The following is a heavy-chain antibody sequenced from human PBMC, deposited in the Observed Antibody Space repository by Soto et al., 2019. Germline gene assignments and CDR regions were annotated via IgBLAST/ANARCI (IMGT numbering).Heavy chain of an antibody. D-gene: IGHD1-26*01. CDR2: MNPNSGNT. Sequence: QVQLVQSGAEVKKPGASVKVSCKASGYTFTSYDINWVRQATGQGLEWMGWMNPNSGNTGYAQKFQGRVTMTRNTSIRTDYMELRSLRSEDTAVYYCARSIVGARRWVGPGGYWGQGTLVTVSS. J-gene: IGHJ4*02. V-gene: IGHV1-8*01. CDR1: GYTFTSYD. CDR3: ARSIVGARRWVGPGGY.